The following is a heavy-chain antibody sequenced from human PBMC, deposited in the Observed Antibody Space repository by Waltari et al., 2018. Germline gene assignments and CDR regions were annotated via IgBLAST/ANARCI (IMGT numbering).Heavy chain of an antibody. D-gene: IGHD3-22*01. Sequence: QVQLVESGGGVVQPGRSLRLSCAASGLTFSSYGMHWVRQAPGKGLEWVAVIWYDGSNKYYADSVKGRFTISRDNSKNTLYLQMNSLRAEDTAVYYCAREPYYYDSSGYSISTHFDYWGQGTLVTVSS. J-gene: IGHJ4*02. V-gene: IGHV3-33*01. CDR1: GLTFSSYG. CDR3: AREPYYYDSSGYSISTHFDY. CDR2: IWYDGSNK.